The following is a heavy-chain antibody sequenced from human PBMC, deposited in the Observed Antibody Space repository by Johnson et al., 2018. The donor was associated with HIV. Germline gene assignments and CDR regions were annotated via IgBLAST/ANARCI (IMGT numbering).Heavy chain of an antibody. V-gene: IGHV3-11*04. CDR1: GFTFSDHY. Sequence: QVQLVESGGGLVKAGGSLRLSCAASGFTFSDHYMTWIRQAPGKGLECISSISSSGRTTYYADSVKGRFTISRDNSGNTLYLEMNSLRAEDTAVYYCARKQWLAKISSDAFDIWGQGTMVTVSS. CDR3: ARKQWLAKISSDAFDI. CDR2: ISSSGRTT. J-gene: IGHJ3*02. D-gene: IGHD6-19*01.